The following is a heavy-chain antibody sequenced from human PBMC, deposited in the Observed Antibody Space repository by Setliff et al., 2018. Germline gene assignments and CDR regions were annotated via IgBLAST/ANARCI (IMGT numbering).Heavy chain of an antibody. J-gene: IGHJ4*02. Sequence: LCLTCTVSGGSITSGSFYWSWIRQSDGKRPEWIGRIHASGSPDYNPSLRGRVTMSLDPSANQFSLKLSSVTAADTARYYCAKERYFDWFFEEWGQGTLVTVSS. CDR2: IHASGSP. V-gene: IGHV4-61*02. CDR1: GGSITSGSFY. CDR3: AKERYFDWFFEE. D-gene: IGHD3-9*01.